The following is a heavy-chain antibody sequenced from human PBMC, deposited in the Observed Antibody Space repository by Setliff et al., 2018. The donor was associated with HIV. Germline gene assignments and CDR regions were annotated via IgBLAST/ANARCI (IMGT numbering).Heavy chain of an antibody. CDR1: GYTFTTYY. CDR2: INPNSGDT. D-gene: IGHD6-19*01. CDR3: ARGSCSGCYLSDY. Sequence: ASVKVSCKASGYTFTTYYIHWVRQAPGQGLEWLGRINPNSGDTNYPQKFQGRVTMTRDTSISTAYMGLSRLRSDDTAVYYCARGSCSGCYLSDYWGLGTLVTVSS. J-gene: IGHJ4*02. V-gene: IGHV1-2*06.